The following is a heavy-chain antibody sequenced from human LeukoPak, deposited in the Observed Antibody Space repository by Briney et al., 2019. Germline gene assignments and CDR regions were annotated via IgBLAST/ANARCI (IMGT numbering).Heavy chain of an antibody. CDR2: ISSSSSYI. Sequence: PGGSLRLSCAASGFTFSSYSMNWVRQAPGKGPEWVSSISSSSSYIYYADSVKGRFTISRDNAKNSLYLQMNSLRAEDTAVYYCARDLGYCSSTSCQAAFDIWGQGTMVTVSS. J-gene: IGHJ3*02. D-gene: IGHD2-2*01. CDR1: GFTFSSYS. V-gene: IGHV3-21*01. CDR3: ARDLGYCSSTSCQAAFDI.